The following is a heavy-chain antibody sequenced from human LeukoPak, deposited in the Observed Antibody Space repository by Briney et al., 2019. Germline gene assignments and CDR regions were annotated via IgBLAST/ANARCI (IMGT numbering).Heavy chain of an antibody. V-gene: IGHV3-30-3*01. D-gene: IGHD6-13*01. J-gene: IGHJ4*02. CDR1: GFTFSSYA. CDR2: ISYDGSNK. CDR3: ASYRPNSSLYY. Sequence: GGSLRLSCAASGFTFSSYAMHWVRQARGKGLEWVAVISYDGSNKYYADSVKGRFTISRDNSKNTLYLQMNSLRAEDTAVYYCASYRPNSSLYYWGQGTLVTVSS.